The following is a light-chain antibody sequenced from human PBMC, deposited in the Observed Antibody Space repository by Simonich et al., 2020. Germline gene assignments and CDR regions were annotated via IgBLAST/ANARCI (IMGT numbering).Light chain of an antibody. CDR3: QQLNSYPLT. J-gene: IGKJ4*01. V-gene: IGKV1-9*01. Sequence: DIQLTQSPSFLSASVGDRVTITCRASQGISSYLAWYQQKPGKAPKLLIYAASTLQSWVPSRFSGSGSGTEFTLTISSLQPEDFATDYCQQLNSYPLTFVGGTKVEIK. CDR1: QGISSY. CDR2: AAS.